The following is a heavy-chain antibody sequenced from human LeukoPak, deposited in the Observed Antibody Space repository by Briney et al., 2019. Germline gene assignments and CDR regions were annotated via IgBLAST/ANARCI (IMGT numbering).Heavy chain of an antibody. CDR3: ARVYYDSSGYYYV. Sequence: GASVEVSCKASGGTFSSYTISWVRQAPGQGLEWMGRIIPILGIANYAQKFQGRVTITADKSTSTAYMELSSLRSEDTAVYYCARVYYDSSGYYYVWGQGTLVTVSS. D-gene: IGHD3-22*01. V-gene: IGHV1-69*02. J-gene: IGHJ4*02. CDR2: IIPILGIA. CDR1: GGTFSSYT.